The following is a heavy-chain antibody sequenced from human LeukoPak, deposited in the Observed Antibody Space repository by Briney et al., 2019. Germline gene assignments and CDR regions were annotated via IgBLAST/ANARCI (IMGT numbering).Heavy chain of an antibody. CDR3: ARDHAIYGGNSGLVY. D-gene: IGHD4-23*01. V-gene: IGHV4-4*07. Sequence: SETLSLTCTVSGGSISTYYWSWIRQPAGKGLEWIGRIYTSGSTDYNPSLKSRVTMSVDTSKNQFSLKLRSVTAADTAVYYCARDHAIYGGNSGLVYWGQGILVTVSS. CDR2: IYTSGST. J-gene: IGHJ4*02. CDR1: GGSISTYY.